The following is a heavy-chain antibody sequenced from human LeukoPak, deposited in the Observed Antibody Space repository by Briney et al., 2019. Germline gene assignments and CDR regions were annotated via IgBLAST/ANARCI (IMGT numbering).Heavy chain of an antibody. V-gene: IGHV4-59*01. CDR2: IYYSGST. Sequence: SETLSLTCTVSGGSISSYYWSGIRQPPGKGLEWIGYIYYSGSTNYNPSPKSRVTISVDTSKNQFSLKLSSVTAADTAVYYCARGVGRGSLLYYYFDDWGQGTLVTVSS. CDR3: ARGVGRGSLLYYYFDD. D-gene: IGHD2-2*02. J-gene: IGHJ4*02. CDR1: GGSISSYY.